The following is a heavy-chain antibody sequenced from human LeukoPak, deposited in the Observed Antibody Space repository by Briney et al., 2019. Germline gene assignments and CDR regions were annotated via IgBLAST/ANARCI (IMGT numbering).Heavy chain of an antibody. CDR1: GGSINNYF. CDR3: AREDRIAAAGTFWFDP. V-gene: IGHV4-4*07. Sequence: SETLSLTCTVSGGSINNYFWSWIRQPAGRKLEWIGRIYVSGSTNYNPSLKSRVTMSVDTSKNQFSLKVSSVTAADTAVYYCAREDRIAAAGTFWFDPWGQGTLVTVSS. D-gene: IGHD6-13*01. CDR2: IYVSGST. J-gene: IGHJ5*02.